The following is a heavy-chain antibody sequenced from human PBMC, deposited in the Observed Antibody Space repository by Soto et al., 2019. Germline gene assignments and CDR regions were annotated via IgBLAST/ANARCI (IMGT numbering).Heavy chain of an antibody. V-gene: IGHV3-11*01. Sequence: GGSLRLSCAASGFTFSDYYMSWIRQAPGKGLEWVSYISSSGSTIYYADSVKGRFTISRDNAKNSLYLQMNSLRSDDTAVYYCASGPPLGWFDPWGQGTLVTVSS. CDR1: GFTFSDYY. CDR2: ISSSGSTI. J-gene: IGHJ5*02. CDR3: ASGPPLGWFDP.